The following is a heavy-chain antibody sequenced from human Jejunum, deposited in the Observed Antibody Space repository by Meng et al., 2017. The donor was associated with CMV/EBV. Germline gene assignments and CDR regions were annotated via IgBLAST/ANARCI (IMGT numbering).Heavy chain of an antibody. D-gene: IGHD6-19*01. CDR3: ARDFGWFRIDP. V-gene: IGHV3-7*01. J-gene: IGHJ5*02. Sequence: AASGFPFSDWWMTWVRLAPGKGLEWVANIKEDGSEKYYVDSVRGRFTISRDNTRNSMYLQMNSLRVEDSAVYYCARDFGWFRIDPWGQGTLVTVSS. CDR2: IKEDGSEK. CDR1: GFPFSDWW.